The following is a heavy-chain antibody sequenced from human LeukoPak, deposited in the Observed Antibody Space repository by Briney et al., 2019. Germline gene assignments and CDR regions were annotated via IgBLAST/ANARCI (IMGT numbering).Heavy chain of an antibody. D-gene: IGHD3-22*01. CDR1: GFTFSSYW. J-gene: IGHJ4*02. CDR2: INSDGSST. CDR3: ASGEFDYYDSIIF. Sequence: HPGGSLRLSCAASGFTFSSYWMHWVRQAPGKGLVWVSRINSDGSSTSYADSVKGRFTISRDNAKKTLYLQMNSLRVEDTAVYYCASGEFDYYDSIIFGGQGTLVTVSS. V-gene: IGHV3-74*01.